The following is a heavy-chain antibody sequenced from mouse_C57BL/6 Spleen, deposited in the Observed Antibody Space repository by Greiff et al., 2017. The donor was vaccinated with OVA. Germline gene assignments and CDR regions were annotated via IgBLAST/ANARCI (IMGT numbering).Heavy chain of an antibody. D-gene: IGHD3-1*01. CDR1: GYTFTSYW. Sequence: QVQLQQSGAELVKPGASVKMSCKASGYTFTSYWITWVKQRPGQGLEWIGEIYPGSGSTNYNEKFKGKATLTVDKSSSTAYMQLSSLTSVDSAVDCCAIRHSPYCWGKGTTLTVAS. CDR2: IYPGSGST. J-gene: IGHJ2*01. CDR3: AIRHSPYC. V-gene: IGHV1-55*01.